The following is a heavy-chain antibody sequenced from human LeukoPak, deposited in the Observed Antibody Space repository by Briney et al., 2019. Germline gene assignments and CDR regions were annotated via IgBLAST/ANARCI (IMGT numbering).Heavy chain of an antibody. V-gene: IGHV3-23*01. Sequence: GRSLRLSYAVSGPTLSNYGMSGARQAPGKGLEGVAGLSDSGGITIYADSVKGRFTISRDSPKNTLYPQMTSLRAEDTAVYFCAKRGVVIRVILVGFHKEAYYFDSWGQGALVTVSS. CDR1: GPTLSNYG. CDR2: LSDSGGIT. D-gene: IGHD3-22*01. J-gene: IGHJ4*02. CDR3: AKRGVVIRVILVGFHKEAYYFDS.